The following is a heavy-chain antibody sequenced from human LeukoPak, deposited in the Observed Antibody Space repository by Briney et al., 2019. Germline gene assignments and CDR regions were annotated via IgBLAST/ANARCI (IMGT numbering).Heavy chain of an antibody. V-gene: IGHV1-2*02. CDR1: GYTFTGHY. D-gene: IGHD3-3*01. CDR3: ARDFEWGVYDFWSGFGD. Sequence: ASVKVSCKASGYTFTGHYMHWVRQAPGQGLEWMGWINPNSGGTNYAQKFQGRVTMTRDTSISTAYMELSRLRSDDTAVYYCARDFEWGVYDFWSGFGDWGQGTLVTVSS. CDR2: INPNSGGT. J-gene: IGHJ4*02.